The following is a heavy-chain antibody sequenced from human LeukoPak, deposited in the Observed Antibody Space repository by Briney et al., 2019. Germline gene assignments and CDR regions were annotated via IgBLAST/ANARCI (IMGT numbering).Heavy chain of an antibody. CDR3: ARGAYCSGGRCPGAFDI. J-gene: IGHJ3*02. CDR2: IWYDGSNK. CDR1: GFTFSTYA. Sequence: GGSLRLSCAASGFTFSTYAIHWVRQAPGKGLEWVTVIWYDGSNKYYADSVKGRFTISRDNSKNTLYLQMNSLRADDTAVYYCARGAYCSGGRCPGAFDIWGQGTMVTVSS. V-gene: IGHV3-33*08. D-gene: IGHD2-15*01.